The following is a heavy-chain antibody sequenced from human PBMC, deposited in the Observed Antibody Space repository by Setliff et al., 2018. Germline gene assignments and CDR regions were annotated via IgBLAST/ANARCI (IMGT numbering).Heavy chain of an antibody. D-gene: IGHD4-17*01. Sequence: SETLSLTCTVSGGSISSHYWSWIRQPPGKGLEWIGSIYCSGSTNYNPSLKSRVTISVDTSKNQFSLKLSSVTAADTAVYYCARVSTWFDPWGQGTQVTVSS. J-gene: IGHJ5*02. CDR2: IYCSGST. CDR3: ARVSTWFDP. CDR1: GGSISSHY. V-gene: IGHV4-59*11.